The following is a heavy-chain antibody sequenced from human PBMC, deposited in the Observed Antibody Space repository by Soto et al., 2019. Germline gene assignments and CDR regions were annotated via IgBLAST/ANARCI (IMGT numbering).Heavy chain of an antibody. Sequence: EVQLLESGGDLVQPGGSLRLSCAASGFTFDIYALSWVRQTPGKGLEWVAAISGSGDYTYYTDSVKGRFTISRDNSKNTLSLQMNNMRVEDTSIYYCAKVHRYSSGWSDYAPEYYYSPMDVWGQGTTVTVSS. D-gene: IGHD6-19*01. V-gene: IGHV3-23*01. CDR2: ISGSGDYT. CDR1: GFTFDIYA. J-gene: IGHJ6*02. CDR3: AKVHRYSSGWSDYAPEYYYSPMDV.